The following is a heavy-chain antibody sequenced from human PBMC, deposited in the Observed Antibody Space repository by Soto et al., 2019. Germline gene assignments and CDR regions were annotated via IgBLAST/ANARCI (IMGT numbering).Heavy chain of an antibody. V-gene: IGHV1-69*01. CDR2: IIPIFGTA. D-gene: IGHD3-22*01. CDR1: GGTFSSYA. CDR3: ARDRPSFYDSSGYYYD. Sequence: QVQLVQSGAEVKKPGSSVKVSCEASGGTFSSYAISWVRQAPGQGLEWMGGIIPIFGTANYAQKFQGRVTITADESTSTAYMELSSLRSEDTAVYYCARDRPSFYDSSGYYYDWGQGTLVTVSS. J-gene: IGHJ4*02.